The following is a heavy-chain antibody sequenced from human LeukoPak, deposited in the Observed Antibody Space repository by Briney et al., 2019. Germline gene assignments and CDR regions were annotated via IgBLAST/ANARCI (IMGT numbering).Heavy chain of an antibody. Sequence: PGGSLRLSCAASGFTVSDDYVDWVRQAPGKGLEWVGRIRDKTKSYNTDYAASVKGRFTISRDDSKNSLDLQMNSLKIEDTAVYYCARAHRSGSYFDYWGQRTLVTVSS. J-gene: IGHJ4*02. V-gene: IGHV3-72*01. CDR1: GFTVSDDY. D-gene: IGHD1-26*01. CDR3: ARAHRSGSYFDY. CDR2: IRDKTKSYNT.